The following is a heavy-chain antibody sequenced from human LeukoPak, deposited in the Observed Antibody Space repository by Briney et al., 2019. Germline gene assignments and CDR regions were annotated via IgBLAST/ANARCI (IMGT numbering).Heavy chain of an antibody. CDR2: ISGSGGLT. Sequence: GGSLRLSCAASGFPFNSYVMTWVRQAPGKGLEWVSVISGSGGLTYHADSVKGRFTVSRDNSKNTLYLQMNSLRAEDTAVYSCAKGYYDYIWGSYRSDAFDIWGQGTMVTVSS. CDR1: GFPFNSYV. J-gene: IGHJ3*02. CDR3: AKGYYDYIWGSYRSDAFDI. V-gene: IGHV3-23*01. D-gene: IGHD3-16*02.